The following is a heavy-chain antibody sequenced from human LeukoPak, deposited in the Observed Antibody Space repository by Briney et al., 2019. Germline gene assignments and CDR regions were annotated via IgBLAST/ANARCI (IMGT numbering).Heavy chain of an antibody. Sequence: GGSLRLSCAASGFTFSSYAMSWVRQAPGKGLEWVSAISGSGGSTYYADSVKGRFTISRDNSKNTLYLQMNSLRAEDTAVYYCAKDSPYDFWSGYYFGYWGQGTLVTVSS. V-gene: IGHV3-23*01. CDR1: GFTFSSYA. CDR3: AKDSPYDFWSGYYFGY. D-gene: IGHD3-3*01. CDR2: ISGSGGST. J-gene: IGHJ4*02.